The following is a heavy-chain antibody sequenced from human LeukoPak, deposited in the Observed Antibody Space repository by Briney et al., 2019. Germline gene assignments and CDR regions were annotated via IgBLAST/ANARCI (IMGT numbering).Heavy chain of an antibody. J-gene: IGHJ4*02. CDR2: IYPDDSDT. CDR3: ASRGSSSWQTGVGY. CDR1: GYTFTSYG. Sequence: ASVKVSCKASGYTFTSYGISWVRQMPGKGLEWMGIIYPDDSDTRYSPSFQGQVTISADKSISTAYLQWSSLKASDTAMYYCASRGSSSWQTGVGYWGQGTLVTVSS. D-gene: IGHD6-13*01. V-gene: IGHV5-51*01.